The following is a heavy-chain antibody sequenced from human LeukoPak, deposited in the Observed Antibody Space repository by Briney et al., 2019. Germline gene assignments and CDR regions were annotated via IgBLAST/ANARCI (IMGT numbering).Heavy chain of an antibody. V-gene: IGHV1-18*01. J-gene: IGHJ6*02. D-gene: IGHD6-13*01. CDR2: ISAYNGNT. CDR1: GYTFTSFG. Sequence: ASVKVSCKASGYTFTSFGISWVRQAPGQGLEWMGWISAYNGNTNYAQKLQGRVTMTTDTSTSTAYMELRSLRSDDTAVYYCARDPRLIAAAGTWSHYYYYGMDVWGQGTTVTVSS. CDR3: ARDPRLIAAAGTWSHYYYYGMDV.